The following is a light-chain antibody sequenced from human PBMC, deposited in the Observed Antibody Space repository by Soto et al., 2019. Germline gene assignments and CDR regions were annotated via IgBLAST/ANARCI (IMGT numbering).Light chain of an antibody. V-gene: IGKV3-15*01. Sequence: EIVMTQSPATLSVSPGERATLSCRASQSVSSNLAWYQQKPGQAPRLLIYGAFTRATGIPARFSGSGSGIEFTLTISSLQSEDFAVYYCQQYNNWLRGFGQGTKLEIK. CDR3: QQYNNWLRG. J-gene: IGKJ2*03. CDR2: GAF. CDR1: QSVSSN.